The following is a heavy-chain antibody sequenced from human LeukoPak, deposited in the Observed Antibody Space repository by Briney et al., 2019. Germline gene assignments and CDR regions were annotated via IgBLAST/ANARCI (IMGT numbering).Heavy chain of an antibody. V-gene: IGHV4-39*07. CDR2: IYHSGST. CDR3: ALVPMSYYDSSGYYLY. J-gene: IGHJ4*02. D-gene: IGHD3-22*01. CDR1: GGSISSNSYY. Sequence: SETLSLTCTVSGGSISSNSYYWGWIRQPPGKGLEWIGYIYHSGSTYYNPSLKSRVTISVDRSKNQFSLKLSSVTAADTAVYYCALVPMSYYDSSGYYLYWGQGTLVTVSS.